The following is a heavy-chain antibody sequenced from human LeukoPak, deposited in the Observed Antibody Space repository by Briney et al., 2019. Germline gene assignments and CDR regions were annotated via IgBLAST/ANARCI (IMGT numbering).Heavy chain of an antibody. Sequence: ASVKVSCKTSGYTFTGYYMHWVRQAPGQGLEWMGIINPSGGSTSSAQKFQGRVTMTRDTPTSTFYMELSSLRSEDTAVYYCARDHRDSSSSRGYYFDYWGQGTLVTVSS. D-gene: IGHD6-6*01. J-gene: IGHJ4*02. CDR3: ARDHRDSSSSRGYYFDY. V-gene: IGHV1-46*01. CDR2: INPSGGST. CDR1: GYTFTGYY.